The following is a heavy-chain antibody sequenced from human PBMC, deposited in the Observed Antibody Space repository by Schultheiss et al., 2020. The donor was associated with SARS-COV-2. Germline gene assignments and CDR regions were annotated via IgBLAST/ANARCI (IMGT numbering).Heavy chain of an antibody. V-gene: IGHV3-74*01. CDR3: AKLTGTSCYSAVDV. Sequence: GGSLRLSCAASGFTFSSYWMHWVRQAPGKGLVWVSRINSDGSSISYADCVKGRFTISRDNSKNTLYLQMNSLRAEDTAVYYCAKLTGTSCYSAVDVWGQGTSVTVSS. D-gene: IGHD2-15*01. J-gene: IGHJ6*02. CDR2: INSDGSSI. CDR1: GFTFSSYW.